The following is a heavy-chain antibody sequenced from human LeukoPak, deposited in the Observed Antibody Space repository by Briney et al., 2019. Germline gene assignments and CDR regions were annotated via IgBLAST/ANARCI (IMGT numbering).Heavy chain of an antibody. D-gene: IGHD6-13*01. CDR2: IFTSGST. CDR1: GVSISSYY. Sequence: PSETLSLTLNVSGVSISSYYWNWIRPTAGKGLEWIGRIFTSGSTNYNPSLKSRVSISVDKSKNQLSLKLRSVTAADTAVYFCARDDGNSRSWYSFDYWGQGTLATVSS. J-gene: IGHJ4*02. V-gene: IGHV4-4*07. CDR3: ARDDGNSRSWYSFDY.